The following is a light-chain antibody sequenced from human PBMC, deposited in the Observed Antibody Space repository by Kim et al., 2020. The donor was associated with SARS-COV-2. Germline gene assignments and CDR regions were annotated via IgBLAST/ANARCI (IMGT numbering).Light chain of an antibody. CDR3: EHYNNWPYT. J-gene: IGKJ2*01. V-gene: IGKV3-15*01. Sequence: EIMKTQSTVALSVSTGERATLSCRASERIGSNVAWYQQRPGQAPRLLIYDASTRASGVTASFSGSGSGTDFTLTISSLRTGDFTVYYCEHYNNWPYTFGQGTKLDI. CDR1: ERIGSN. CDR2: DAS.